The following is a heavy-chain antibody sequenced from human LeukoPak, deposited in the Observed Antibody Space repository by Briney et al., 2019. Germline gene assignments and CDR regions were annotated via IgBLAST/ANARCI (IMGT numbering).Heavy chain of an antibody. CDR1: GGTLSYHA. CDR3: ARALEGYYYYYMDV. V-gene: IGHV1-69*05. J-gene: IGHJ6*03. Sequence: GASVNVSCKASGGTLSYHAVSWVRQAPGQGLGWMGGIIPLFGSAKYTQKFQGRVTITTDESTSAAYMELSSLRSEDTAVYYCARALEGYYYYYMDVWGKGTTVTVPS. CDR2: IIPLFGSA.